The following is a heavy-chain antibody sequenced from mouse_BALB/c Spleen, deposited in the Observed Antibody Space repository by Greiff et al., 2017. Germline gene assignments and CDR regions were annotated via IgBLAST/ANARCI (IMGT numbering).Heavy chain of an antibody. CDR1: GFTFSSFG. V-gene: IGHV5-17*02. CDR3: ARGGSRPPGFAY. J-gene: IGHJ3*01. Sequence: EVMLVESGGGLVQPGGSRTLSCAASGFTFSSFGMHWVRQAPEKGLEWVAYISSGSSTIYYADTVKGRFTISRDNPKNTRFLQMTSLRSEDTAMYYCARGGSRPPGFAYWGQGTLVTVSA. CDR2: ISSGSSTI.